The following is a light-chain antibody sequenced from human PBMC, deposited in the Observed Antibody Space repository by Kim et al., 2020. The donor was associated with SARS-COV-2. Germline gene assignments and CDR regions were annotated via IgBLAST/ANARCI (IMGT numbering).Light chain of an antibody. Sequence: YELTQPPSVSVSPGQTASITCSGDKLGDENACSYQQEPGQSPAVVIYQDTKRSSGIPDRFSGSKSGNTATLTISGTQAMDEADYSCQVWDRSTVVFGGGTQLTVL. CDR3: QVWDRSTVV. CDR1: KLGDEN. V-gene: IGLV3-1*01. J-gene: IGLJ2*01. CDR2: QDT.